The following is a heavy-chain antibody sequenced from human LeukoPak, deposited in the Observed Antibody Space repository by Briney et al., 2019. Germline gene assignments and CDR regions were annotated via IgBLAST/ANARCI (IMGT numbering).Heavy chain of an antibody. CDR1: GGSFNGYY. CDR2: INHSGST. J-gene: IGHJ4*02. CDR3: ARGGTQLTFPV. Sequence: SETLSLTCAVCGGSFNGYYWSWIRQPPGKGLEWIGEINHSGSTNYNPSLKSRVTISVDTSKNHFSLNLTSVTAADTAVYYCARGGTQLTFPVWGQGTLVTVSS. D-gene: IGHD4/OR15-4a*01. V-gene: IGHV4-34*01.